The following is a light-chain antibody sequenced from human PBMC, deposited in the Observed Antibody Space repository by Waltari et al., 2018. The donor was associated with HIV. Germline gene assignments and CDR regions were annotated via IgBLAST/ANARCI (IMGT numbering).Light chain of an antibody. CDR2: AAS. Sequence: IQMTQSPSPLSSSMGHRLTIICRASQSINTGLNWYQQKPNIAPHLLIFAASGLQNGVPSRFSGSGSGTHFTLTIANLQPEDPAIYYCQQTTTFPLGFGGGTRVEI. V-gene: IGKV1-12*01. J-gene: IGKJ4*02. CDR1: QSINTG. CDR3: QQTTTFPLG.